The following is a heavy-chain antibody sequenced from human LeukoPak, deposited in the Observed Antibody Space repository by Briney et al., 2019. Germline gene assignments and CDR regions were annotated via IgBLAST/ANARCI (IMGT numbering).Heavy chain of an antibody. D-gene: IGHD6-13*01. V-gene: IGHV1-24*01. CDR2: FDPEDGET. CDR3: AAPSQQQLGIGIWFDP. J-gene: IGHJ5*02. Sequence: SVXVSCKXSGYTLTELSMHWVRQAPGKGLEWMGGFDPEDGETIYAQKFQGRVTMTEDTSTDTAYMELSSLRSEDTAVYYCAAPSQQQLGIGIWFDPWGQGTLVTVSS. CDR1: GYTLTELS.